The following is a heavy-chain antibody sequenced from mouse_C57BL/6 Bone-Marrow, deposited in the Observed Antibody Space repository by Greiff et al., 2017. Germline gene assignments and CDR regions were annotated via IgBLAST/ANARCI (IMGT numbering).Heavy chain of an antibody. D-gene: IGHD6-5*01. J-gene: IGHJ1*03. V-gene: IGHV1-50*01. Sequence: QVQLKQPGAELVKPGASVKLSCKASGYTFTSYWMQWVKQRPGQGLEWIGEIDPSDSYTNYNQKFKGKATLTVDTSSSTAYMQLSSLTSEDSAVYYCARDGAYLYWYFDVWGTGTTVTVSS. CDR2: IDPSDSYT. CDR3: ARDGAYLYWYFDV. CDR1: GYTFTSYW.